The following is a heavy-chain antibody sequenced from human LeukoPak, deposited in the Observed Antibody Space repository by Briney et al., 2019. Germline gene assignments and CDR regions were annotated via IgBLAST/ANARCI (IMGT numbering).Heavy chain of an antibody. CDR3: AKAAAGNYYSHYYYYMDV. Sequence: GGFLRLSCAASGFTFSSYAMSWVRQAPGKGLEWVSAISGSGGSTYYADSVKGRFTISRDNSKNTLYLQMNSLRAEDTAVYYCAKAAAGNYYSHYYYYMDVWGKGTTVTVSS. D-gene: IGHD6-13*01. J-gene: IGHJ6*03. V-gene: IGHV3-23*01. CDR2: ISGSGGST. CDR1: GFTFSSYA.